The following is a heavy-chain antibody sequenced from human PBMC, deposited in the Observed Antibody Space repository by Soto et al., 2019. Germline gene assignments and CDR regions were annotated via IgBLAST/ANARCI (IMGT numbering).Heavy chain of an antibody. V-gene: IGHV4-30-4*01. CDR1: GVSISSGDDY. J-gene: IGHJ4*02. CDR2: IYSSGST. D-gene: IGHD3-22*01. CDR3: ARGGGYDY. Sequence: QVQLQESGPGVVKPSQTLSLTCIVSGVSISSGDDYWSWIRQPPGKGLEWIGYIYSSGSTYCNPSLRSRATISADTSKNLFSLELTSVTAADTAVYYCARGGGYDYWGQGALVTVSS.